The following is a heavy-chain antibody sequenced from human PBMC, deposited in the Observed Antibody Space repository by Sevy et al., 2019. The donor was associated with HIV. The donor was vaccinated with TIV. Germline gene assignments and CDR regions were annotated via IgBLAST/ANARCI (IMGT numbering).Heavy chain of an antibody. Sequence: GGSLRLSCAASGFTFSSYEMNWVRQAPGKGLEWVSYISSSGSTIYYADSVKGRFTISRDNAKNSLYLQMNSLRAEDTAVYYCAREENDRDAFDIWGQGTMVTVSS. CDR2: ISSSGSTI. CDR3: AREENDRDAFDI. J-gene: IGHJ3*02. CDR1: GFTFSSYE. D-gene: IGHD3-22*01. V-gene: IGHV3-48*03.